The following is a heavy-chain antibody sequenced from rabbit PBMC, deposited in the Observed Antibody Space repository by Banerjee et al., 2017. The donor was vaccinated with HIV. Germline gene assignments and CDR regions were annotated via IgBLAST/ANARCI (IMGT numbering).Heavy chain of an antibody. CDR1: GFSFSSGYW. J-gene: IGHJ4*01. V-gene: IGHV1S43*01. CDR2: IATKTGST. D-gene: IGHD8-1*01. Sequence: QSLEESGGDLVKPGASLTLTCKASGFSFSSGYWICWVRQAPGKGLELVACIATKTGSTWFARWVNGRFTISRSTSLNTVDLKMTSLTVADTATYFCARGTSGSSYFYFNLWGPGTLVTVS. CDR3: ARGTSGSSYFYFNL.